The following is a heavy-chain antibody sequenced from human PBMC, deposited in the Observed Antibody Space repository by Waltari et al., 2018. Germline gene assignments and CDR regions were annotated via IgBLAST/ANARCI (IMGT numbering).Heavy chain of an antibody. CDR2: IKRKTEGGTA. D-gene: IGHD3-22*01. J-gene: IGHJ6*02. CDR3: IHYYRHAMDA. Sequence: EVQLVESGGGLVKPGGSLSLSCAAAGFTFSNAWMSWVRQAPGKGLEWVGRIKRKTEGGTAAYAAPVEGRFTISRDDSENTLFLQMNSLRSEDTAVYYCIHYYRHAMDAWGQGTAVTVSS. CDR1: GFTFSNAW. V-gene: IGHV3-15*01.